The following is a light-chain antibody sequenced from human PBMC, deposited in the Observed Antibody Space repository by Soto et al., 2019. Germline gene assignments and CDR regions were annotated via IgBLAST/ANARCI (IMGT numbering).Light chain of an antibody. V-gene: IGKV3-11*01. Sequence: EIVLTQSPATLSLSPGERATLSCRASQSVGSYLAWYQQKLGQALRLLIYDASNRATGIPARFSGSGSGTDFTLTISSLEPEDFAVYYCQQRSNWPRTFGQGTKVEIK. J-gene: IGKJ1*01. CDR1: QSVGSY. CDR2: DAS. CDR3: QQRSNWPRT.